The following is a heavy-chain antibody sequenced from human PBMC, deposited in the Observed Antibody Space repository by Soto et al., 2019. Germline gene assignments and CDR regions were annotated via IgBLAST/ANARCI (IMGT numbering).Heavy chain of an antibody. J-gene: IGHJ6*02. CDR1: GYSFTSYW. CDR3: ARLSARDIVLVPAAKVAYYGMDV. CDR2: IYPGDSDT. Sequence: PGESLKISCKGSGYSFTSYWIGWVRQMPGKGLEWMGIIYPGDSDTRYSPSFQGQVTISADKSISTAYLQWSSLKASDTAMYYCARLSARDIVLVPAAKVAYYGMDVWGQGTTVTVSS. D-gene: IGHD2-2*01. V-gene: IGHV5-51*01.